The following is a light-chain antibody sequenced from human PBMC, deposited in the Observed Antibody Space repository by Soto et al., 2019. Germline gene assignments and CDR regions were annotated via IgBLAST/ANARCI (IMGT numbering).Light chain of an antibody. CDR1: SSDVGGYNY. J-gene: IGLJ1*01. CDR2: DVS. CDR3: SSYTTSNTRQIV. V-gene: IGLV2-14*03. Sequence: QSVLTQPASVSGSPGQSITISCTGTSSDVGGYNYVSWYQHHPGKAPKLIIYDVSNRPSGVSNRFSGSKSGNTASLTISGLQPEDEAHYYCSSYTTSNTRQIVFGTGTKLTVL.